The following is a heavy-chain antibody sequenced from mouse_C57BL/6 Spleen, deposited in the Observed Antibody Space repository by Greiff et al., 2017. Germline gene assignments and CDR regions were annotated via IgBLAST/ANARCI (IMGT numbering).Heavy chain of an antibody. V-gene: IGHV1-81*01. CDR3: ARVSYDDDPYYFDY. CDR2: IYPRSGNT. CDR1: GYTFTSSG. Sequence: VQLQQSGAELARPGASVKLSCKASGYTFTSSGISWVKQRTGQGLEWIGEIYPRSGNTYYNEKFKGKDTLTADKSSSTAYMGLRSLTSEDSAVYFCARVSYDDDPYYFDYWGQGTTLTVSS. J-gene: IGHJ2*01. D-gene: IGHD2-4*01.